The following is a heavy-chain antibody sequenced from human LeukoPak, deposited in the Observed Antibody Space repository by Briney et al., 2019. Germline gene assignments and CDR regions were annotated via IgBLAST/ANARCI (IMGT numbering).Heavy chain of an antibody. CDR1: GGSISSSSYY. V-gene: IGHV4-39*01. Sequence: PSETLSLTCTVSGGSISSSSYYWGWIRQPPGKGLEWIGSIYYSGSTYYNPSLKSRVTISVDTSKNQFSLKLSSVTAADTAVYYCAGYDWFDLHFDYWGQGTLVTVSS. J-gene: IGHJ4*02. CDR2: IYYSGST. D-gene: IGHD3-9*01. CDR3: AGYDWFDLHFDY.